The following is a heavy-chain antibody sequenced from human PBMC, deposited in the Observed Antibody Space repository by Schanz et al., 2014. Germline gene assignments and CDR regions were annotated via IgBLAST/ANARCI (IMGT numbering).Heavy chain of an antibody. J-gene: IGHJ3*02. CDR1: GFTFSDYW. V-gene: IGHV3-7*04. D-gene: IGHD4-17*01. Sequence: EVQLMESGGGLVKPGGSLRLSCAASGFTFSDYWMSWVRQAPGKGPEWVANIKHDGSVKDYVDSVEGRFTISRDNAKNTLYLQMNTLRAEDTAVYYCARKMKLGVYGGKGHDSLDIWGQGTMVTVSS. CDR2: IKHDGSVK. CDR3: ARKMKLGVYGGKGHDSLDI.